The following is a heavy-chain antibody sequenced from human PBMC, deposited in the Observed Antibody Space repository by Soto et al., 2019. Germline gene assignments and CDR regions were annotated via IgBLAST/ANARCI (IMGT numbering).Heavy chain of an antibody. J-gene: IGHJ2*01. CDR1: GFTFSSYS. CDR3: ARDPVGDIVVVPAAIWYFDL. V-gene: IGHV3-48*02. CDR2: ISSSSSTI. Sequence: EVQLVESGGGLVQPGGSLRLSCAASGFTFSSYSMNWVRQAPGKGLEWVSYISSSSSTIYYADSVKGRFTISRDNAKNSLYLQMNRLRDEDTAVYYCARDPVGDIVVVPAAIWYFDLWGRGTLVTVSS. D-gene: IGHD2-2*01.